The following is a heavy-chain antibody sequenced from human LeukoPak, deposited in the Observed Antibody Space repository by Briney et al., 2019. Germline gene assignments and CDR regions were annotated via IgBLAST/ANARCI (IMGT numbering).Heavy chain of an antibody. CDR1: GFTVSSYL. J-gene: IGHJ4*02. V-gene: IGHV3-74*01. D-gene: IGHD4-23*01. Sequence: GGSLRLSCAACGFTVSSYLMHWVRQVPGKGLVWVSRMNVEGSVTSYADFVKGRFTISRDIAKNTLYLQMNTLTAEDTAVYYCARDFGGNSDFWGQGTLVTVSS. CDR2: MNVEGSVT. CDR3: ARDFGGNSDF.